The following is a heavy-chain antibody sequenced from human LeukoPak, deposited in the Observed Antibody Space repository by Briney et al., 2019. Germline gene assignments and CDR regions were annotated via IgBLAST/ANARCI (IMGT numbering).Heavy chain of an antibody. CDR2: IIPIFGTA. D-gene: IGHD3-16*01. CDR3: ARATSGAYYYYMDV. Sequence: SVKVSCKASGYTFTSYGISWVRQAPGQGLEWMGGIIPIFGTANYAQKFQGRVTITADESTSTAYMELSSLRSEDTAVYYCARATSGAYYYYMDVWGKGTTVTISS. V-gene: IGHV1-69*13. J-gene: IGHJ6*03. CDR1: GYTFTSYG.